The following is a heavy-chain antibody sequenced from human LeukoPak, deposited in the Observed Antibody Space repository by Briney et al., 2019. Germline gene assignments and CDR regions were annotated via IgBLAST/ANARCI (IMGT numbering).Heavy chain of an antibody. CDR3: ARGENNYGYYYFDY. CDR1: GFTVSSNY. V-gene: IGHV3-66*01. J-gene: IGHJ4*02. D-gene: IGHD5-18*01. CDR2: IYSGGST. Sequence: PGGSLRLSCAASGFTVSSNYMSWVRQAPGKGLEWVSVIYSGGSTYYADSVKGRFTISRDNSKNTLYLQMNSLRAEDTAVYYCARGENNYGYYYFDYWGQGTLVTVSS.